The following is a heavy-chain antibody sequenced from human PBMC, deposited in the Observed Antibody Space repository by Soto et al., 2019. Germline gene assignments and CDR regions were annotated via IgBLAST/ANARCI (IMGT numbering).Heavy chain of an antibody. Sequence: PSQTLSLTCAISGESVSSNSAAWNWIRQSPSRGLEWLGRTYYRSKWYNDYAVSVKSRITINPDTSKNQFSLQLNSVTPEDTAVYYCARVSTSFVVPAAMDYYYYGMDVWGQGTTVTVSS. CDR3: ARVSTSFVVPAAMDYYYYGMDV. CDR1: GESVSSNSAA. D-gene: IGHD2-2*01. CDR2: TYYRSKWYN. J-gene: IGHJ6*02. V-gene: IGHV6-1*01.